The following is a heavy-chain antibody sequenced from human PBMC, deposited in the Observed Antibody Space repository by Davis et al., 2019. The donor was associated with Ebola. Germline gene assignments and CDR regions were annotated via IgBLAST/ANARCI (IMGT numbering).Heavy chain of an antibody. CDR3: AKSGLSFGVVKYHYGMDV. CDR1: VITFSSYA. CDR2: ISGSGGST. J-gene: IGHJ6*04. D-gene: IGHD3-3*01. Sequence: GSLRLSCTDSVITFSSYAMTWVRQAPGKGLEWVSAISGSGGSTYYADSVKGRFTISRDNSKKTLYLQMNSLRAEDTAVYYCAKSGLSFGVVKYHYGMDVWGKGTTVTGSS. V-gene: IGHV3-23*01.